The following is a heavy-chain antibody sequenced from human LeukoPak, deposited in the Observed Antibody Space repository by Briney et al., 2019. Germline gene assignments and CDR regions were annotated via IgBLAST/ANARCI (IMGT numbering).Heavy chain of an antibody. V-gene: IGHV1-18*01. CDR3: ARALVAGSFDY. J-gene: IGHJ4*02. CDR1: GYTFTSYG. D-gene: IGHD6-19*01. Sequence: ASVKVSCKASGYTFTSYGISWVRRAPGQGLEWMGWISAYNGNTNYAQKLQGRVTITADKSTSTAYMELSSLRSEDTAVYYCARALVAGSFDYWGQGTLVTVSS. CDR2: ISAYNGNT.